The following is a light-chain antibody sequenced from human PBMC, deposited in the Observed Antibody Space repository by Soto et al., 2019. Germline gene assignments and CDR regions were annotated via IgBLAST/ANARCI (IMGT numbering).Light chain of an antibody. Sequence: QSVLTQPPSASGTPGQRVTIPCSGSTSNIGSNSVNWYQQLPGTAPKLLLYSSDRRPSGVPDRFSGSKSGTSASLAINGLQPEDEADYYCAAWDDSLNGWVFGGGTKLTVL. CDR1: TSNIGSNS. J-gene: IGLJ3*02. V-gene: IGLV1-44*01. CDR2: SSD. CDR3: AAWDDSLNGWV.